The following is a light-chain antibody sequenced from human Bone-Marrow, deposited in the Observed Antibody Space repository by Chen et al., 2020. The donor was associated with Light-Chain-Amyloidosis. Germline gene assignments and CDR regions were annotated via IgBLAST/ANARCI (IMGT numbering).Light chain of an antibody. CDR1: DLPTKY. CDR2: RDT. Sequence: SYDLPKPPSLSASPCLTARFTCSGDDLPTKYAYWYQQKPGQAPVLVIHRDTERPSGISERFSGSSSGTTATLTISGVQAEDEADYHCQSADSSGTYEVIFGGGTKLTVL. CDR3: QSADSSGTYEVI. J-gene: IGLJ2*01. V-gene: IGLV3-25*03.